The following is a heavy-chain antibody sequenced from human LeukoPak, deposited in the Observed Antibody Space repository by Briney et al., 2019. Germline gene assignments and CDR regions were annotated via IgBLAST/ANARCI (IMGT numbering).Heavy chain of an antibody. Sequence: ASVKVSCKASGYTFTSYDINWVRQAPGQGLEWMGWMNPNSGNTGYAQKFQGRVTMTRNTSISTAYMELSSLRSEDTAVYYCARVKKVPAATYNWFDPWGQGTLVTVSS. CDR1: GYTFTSYD. J-gene: IGHJ5*02. D-gene: IGHD2-2*01. CDR2: MNPNSGNT. CDR3: ARVKKVPAATYNWFDP. V-gene: IGHV1-8*01.